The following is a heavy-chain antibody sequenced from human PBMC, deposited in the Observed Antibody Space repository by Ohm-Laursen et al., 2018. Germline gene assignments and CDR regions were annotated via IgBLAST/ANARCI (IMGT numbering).Heavy chain of an antibody. D-gene: IGHD2/OR15-2a*01. CDR1: GASISRYF. CDR2: ISFSGNT. V-gene: IGHV4-59*01. Sequence: SQTLSLTCSVSGASISRYFWGWIRQPPGEGLQYIGYISFSGNTYYNPSLKSRVTISLDTSKNQFSLKLNSVTAADTAVYFCAKIKTNMDWYFDLWGRGTLVTVSS. CDR3: AKIKTNMDWYFDL. J-gene: IGHJ2*01.